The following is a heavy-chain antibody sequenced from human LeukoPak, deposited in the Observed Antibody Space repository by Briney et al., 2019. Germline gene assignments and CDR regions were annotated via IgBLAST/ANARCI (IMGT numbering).Heavy chain of an antibody. CDR1: GYTFTTYG. Sequence: AASVKVSCKASGYTFTTYGISWVRQAPGQGLEWMGWVSGNNDNTNYAQKLQGRVTMTTDTSTNTAYMELRSLRSDDTAVYYCARDFYHSGTNWYDVFDVWGQGTMVTVSS. CDR3: ARDFYHSGTNWYDVFDV. V-gene: IGHV1-18*01. J-gene: IGHJ3*01. D-gene: IGHD1-1*01. CDR2: VSGNNDNT.